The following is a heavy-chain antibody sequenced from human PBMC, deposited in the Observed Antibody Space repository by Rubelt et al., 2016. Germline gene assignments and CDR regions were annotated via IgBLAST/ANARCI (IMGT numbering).Heavy chain of an antibody. V-gene: IGHV1-2*02. Sequence: QVQLVQSGAEVKKPGASVKVSCKASGYTFSGHYMHWVRQAPGQGLEWVGWINPDSGGTNYEQRFQGRVTMTRDTSTSTVYMELSRLRLDDTAMYYCAKEPMVRGVTGWFAPWGQGTLLTVSS. CDR2: INPDSGGT. J-gene: IGHJ5*02. CDR1: GYTFSGHY. CDR3: AKEPMVRGVTGWFAP. D-gene: IGHD3-10*01.